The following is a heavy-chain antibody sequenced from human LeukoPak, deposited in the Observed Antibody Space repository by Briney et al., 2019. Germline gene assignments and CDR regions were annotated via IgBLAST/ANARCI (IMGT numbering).Heavy chain of an antibody. J-gene: IGHJ6*02. CDR3: ARGRARQQLSSRPHYYYGMDV. V-gene: IGHV4-34*01. CDR2: INHSGST. Sequence: NASETLSLTCAVYGGSFSGYYWSWIRQPPGKGLEWIGEINHSGSTNYNPSLKSRVTISVDTSKNQFSLKLSSVTAADTAVYYCARGRARQQLSSRPHYYYGMDVWGQGTTVTVSS. CDR1: GGSFSGYY. D-gene: IGHD6-13*01.